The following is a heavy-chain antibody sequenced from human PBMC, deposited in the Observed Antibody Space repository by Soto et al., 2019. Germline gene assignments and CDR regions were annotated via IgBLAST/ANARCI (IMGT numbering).Heavy chain of an antibody. CDR3: ATDVDLPYEF. V-gene: IGHV1-69*08. Sequence: QVQLVQSGAEVKKPGSSVKVSCKTSGGTFSSYTVNWVRQAPGQGPEWMGRIIPILGTPNYAQKFQGRVTITADTSTSTAYMEVTSLRSEDTAVYYCATDVDLPYEFWGQGTLVTVS. CDR1: GGTFSSYT. CDR2: IIPILGTP. J-gene: IGHJ4*02. D-gene: IGHD3-16*01.